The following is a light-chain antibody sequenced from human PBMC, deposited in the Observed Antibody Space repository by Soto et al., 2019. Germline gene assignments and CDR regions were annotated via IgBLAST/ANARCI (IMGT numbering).Light chain of an antibody. Sequence: EFVLTQSPGTLSLSPGERATLSCRASQTVRNNYLAWYQQKPGQAPRLLIYDASSRATGIPDRFSGSGSGTDFTLSVSGLEPEDFAVYYCQQYSSSPETFGQGTKVDI. CDR2: DAS. V-gene: IGKV3-20*01. J-gene: IGKJ1*01. CDR3: QQYSSSPET. CDR1: QTVRNNY.